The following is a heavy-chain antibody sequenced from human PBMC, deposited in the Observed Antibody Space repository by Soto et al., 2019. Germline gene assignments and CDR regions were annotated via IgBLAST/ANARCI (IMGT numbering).Heavy chain of an antibody. J-gene: IGHJ3*02. CDR1: GYTLTELS. D-gene: IGHD3-22*01. V-gene: IGHV1-24*01. Sequence: ASVKVSCKVSGYTLTELSMHWVRQAPGKGLEWMGGFDPEGGETIYAQKFQGRVTMTEDTSTDTAYMELSSLRSEDTAVYYCATAPTYYYDSSGSPGAFDIWGQGTMVTVSS. CDR2: FDPEGGET. CDR3: ATAPTYYYDSSGSPGAFDI.